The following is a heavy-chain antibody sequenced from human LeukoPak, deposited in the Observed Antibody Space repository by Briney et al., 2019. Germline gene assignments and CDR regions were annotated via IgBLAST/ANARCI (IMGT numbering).Heavy chain of an antibody. D-gene: IGHD4/OR15-4a*01. CDR2: ISYDGSNK. Sequence: GRSLRLSCAASGFTFSSYAMHWVRQAPGKGLEWVAVISYDGSNKYYADSVKGRFTISRDNSKNTLYLQMNSLRAEDTAVYYCATDLENDYGWFDPWGQGTLVTVSS. V-gene: IGHV3-30*04. CDR3: ATDLENDYGWFDP. J-gene: IGHJ5*02. CDR1: GFTFSSYA.